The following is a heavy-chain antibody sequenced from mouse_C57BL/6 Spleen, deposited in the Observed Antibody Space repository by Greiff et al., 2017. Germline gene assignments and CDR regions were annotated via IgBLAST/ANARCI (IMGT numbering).Heavy chain of an antibody. Sequence: VKLMESGPGLVAPSQSLSITCTVSGFSLTSYGVDWVRQPPGKGLEWLGVIWGGGSTNYNSALMTRLSISKDNSKSQVFLKMNSLQTDDTAMYYCAKRGDGPPYYYAMDYWGQGTSVTVSS. J-gene: IGHJ4*01. D-gene: IGHD2-3*01. CDR2: IWGGGST. CDR1: GFSLTSYG. V-gene: IGHV2-9*01. CDR3: AKRGDGPPYYYAMDY.